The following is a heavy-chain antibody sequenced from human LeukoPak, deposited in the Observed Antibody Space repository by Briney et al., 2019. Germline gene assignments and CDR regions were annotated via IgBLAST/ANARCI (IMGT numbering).Heavy chain of an antibody. CDR3: ARGLNYYDSSGYLGGFDY. V-gene: IGHV4-59*01. Sequence: SETLSLTCTVSGGSISSYYWSWIRQPPGKGLEWIGYIYYSGSTNYNPSLKSRVTISVDTSKNQFSLKLSSVTAADTAVYYCARGLNYYDSSGYLGGFDYWGQGTLVTVSS. J-gene: IGHJ4*02. D-gene: IGHD3-22*01. CDR1: GGSISSYY. CDR2: IYYSGST.